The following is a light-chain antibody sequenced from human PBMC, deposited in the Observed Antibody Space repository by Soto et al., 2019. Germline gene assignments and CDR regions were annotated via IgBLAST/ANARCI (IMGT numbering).Light chain of an antibody. CDR1: QTVRSNY. J-gene: IGKJ1*01. V-gene: IGKV3-20*01. CDR2: DTS. Sequence: EFFFTQSPFTLSLSPVDIATLSCRDLQTVRSNYLDLSQQKPGQAPRLLIYDTSTRATGIPTRFSGSGSGTEFTLTISRLEPEDFAVYYCQQYGSSPPWTFGQGTKVDIK. CDR3: QQYGSSPPWT.